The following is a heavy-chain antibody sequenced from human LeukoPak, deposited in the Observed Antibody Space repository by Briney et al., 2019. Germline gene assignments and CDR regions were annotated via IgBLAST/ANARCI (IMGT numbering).Heavy chain of an antibody. CDR1: GFTFSSYW. CDR2: ISGGST. V-gene: IGHV3-38-3*01. Sequence: GGSLRLSCAASGFTFSSYWMSWVRRAPGKGLEWVSSISGGSTYYADSRKGRFTVSRDNSKNTLHLQMNSLRAEDTAVYYCKKDAKKLAYGMDVWGQGTTVTVSS. J-gene: IGHJ6*02. D-gene: IGHD4/OR15-4a*01. CDR3: KKDAKKLAYGMDV.